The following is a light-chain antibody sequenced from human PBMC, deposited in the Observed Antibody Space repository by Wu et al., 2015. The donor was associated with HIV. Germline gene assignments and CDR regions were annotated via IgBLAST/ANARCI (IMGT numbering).Light chain of an antibody. V-gene: IGKV1-5*03. Sequence: DIQMTQSPSTLSTSVGNKVIITCRASHNITSWLAWYQVKPGKAPKLLIYEASTLEYGVPSRFSGSGSGTEFTLTISSLQPDDFATYYCQQYYSSPKYSFGQGTQAGDQT. CDR3: QQYYSSPKYS. CDR2: EAS. CDR1: HNITSW. J-gene: IGKJ2*03.